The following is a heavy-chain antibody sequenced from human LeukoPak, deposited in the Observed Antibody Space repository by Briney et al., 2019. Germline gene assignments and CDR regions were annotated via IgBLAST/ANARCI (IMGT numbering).Heavy chain of an antibody. Sequence: GASVKVSCKASGYTFTSYYMHWVRQAPGQGLEWMGIINPSGGSTSYAQKFQGRVTMTRDTSTSTVYMELSSLRSEDTAVYYCARDSRYYDILTSYYLPAADYWGQGTMVIVSS. V-gene: IGHV1-46*01. CDR1: GYTFTSYY. J-gene: IGHJ4*02. CDR2: INPSGGST. CDR3: ARDSRYYDILTSYYLPAADY. D-gene: IGHD3-9*01.